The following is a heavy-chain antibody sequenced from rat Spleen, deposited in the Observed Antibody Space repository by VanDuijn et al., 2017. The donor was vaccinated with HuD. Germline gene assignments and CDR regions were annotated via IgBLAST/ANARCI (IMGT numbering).Heavy chain of an antibody. CDR3: ARTGFAY. Sequence: EVQLVESGGGLVRPGRSLKLSCAASGFTFSDYNMAWVRQAPKKGLEWVAIISNDDRHTYYPDTVKGRFVISKDNAKNTGYLQMKNLRSEDTAMYYCARTGFAYWGQGTLVTVSS. J-gene: IGHJ3*01. V-gene: IGHV5-7*01. CDR2: ISNDDRHT. CDR1: GFTFSDYN.